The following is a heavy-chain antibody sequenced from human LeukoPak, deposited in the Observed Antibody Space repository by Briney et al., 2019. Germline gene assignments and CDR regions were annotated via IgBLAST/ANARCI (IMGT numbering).Heavy chain of an antibody. CDR2: ISSSGSTI. V-gene: IGHV3-11*04. CDR3: ARGYDFWSGPHAFDI. D-gene: IGHD3-3*01. J-gene: IGHJ3*02. CDR1: GFTFSDYY. Sequence: PGGSLRLSCAASGFTFSDYYMSWIRQAPGKGLEWVSYISSSGSTIYYADSVKGRFTNSRDNAKNSLYLQMNSLRAEDTAVYYCARGYDFWSGPHAFDIWGQGTMVTVSS.